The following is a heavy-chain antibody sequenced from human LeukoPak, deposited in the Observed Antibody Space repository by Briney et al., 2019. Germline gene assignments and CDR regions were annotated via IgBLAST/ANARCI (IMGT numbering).Heavy chain of an antibody. D-gene: IGHD3-10*01. J-gene: IGHJ4*02. Sequence: GGSLRLSCAASGFTFSTYAMNWVRQAPGRGLEWVSIIYSGGTTYCADSVKGRFTISRDNSKNTLYLQMNSLRAEDTAVYYCARVTGPTSTVVRGVIIPAFDYWGQGTLVTVSS. CDR1: GFTFSTYA. CDR2: IYSGGTT. CDR3: ARVTGPTSTVVRGVIIPAFDY. V-gene: IGHV3-53*01.